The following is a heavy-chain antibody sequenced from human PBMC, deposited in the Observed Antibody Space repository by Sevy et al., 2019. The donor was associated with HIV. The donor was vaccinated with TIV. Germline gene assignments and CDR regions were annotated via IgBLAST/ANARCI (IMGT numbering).Heavy chain of an antibody. D-gene: IGHD4-4*01. CDR3: ARDRGATVTDYYYYMDV. CDR2: ISAYNGDT. Sequence: ASVKVSCKASGYTFTRYGINWVRQAPGQGLEWMAWISAYNGDTNYAQKVQGRVTLTTDTSTSTAYMELSSLRSEDTAVYYCARDRGATVTDYYYYMDVWGKGTTVTVSS. CDR1: GYTFTRYG. V-gene: IGHV1-18*01. J-gene: IGHJ6*03.